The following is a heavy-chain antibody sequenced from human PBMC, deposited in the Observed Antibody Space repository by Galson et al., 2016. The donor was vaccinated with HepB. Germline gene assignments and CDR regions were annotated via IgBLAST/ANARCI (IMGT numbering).Heavy chain of an antibody. D-gene: IGHD1-26*01. V-gene: IGHV3-30*18. Sequence: SLRLSCAASGFTFSRYWMAWVRQAPGKGLEWVAIISSDGNNKYYADSVKGRFTISRDNSKNTLYLQMSSLTTEDTAVYYCAKEGRVHSGTYSESRSDYFDYWGQGTLVTVSS. CDR3: AKEGRVHSGTYSESRSDYFDY. CDR2: ISSDGNNK. J-gene: IGHJ4*02. CDR1: GFTFSRYW.